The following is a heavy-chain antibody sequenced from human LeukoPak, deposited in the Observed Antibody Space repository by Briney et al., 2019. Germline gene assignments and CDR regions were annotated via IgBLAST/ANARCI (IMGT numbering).Heavy chain of an antibody. Sequence: SETLSLTCTVSGGSISSGGYYWSWIRQHPGKGLEWIGYIYYSGSTYYNPSLKSRVTISVDTSKSQFSLKLSSVTAADTAVYYCARAVVGVTYFDYWGQGTLVTVSS. CDR1: GGSISSGGYY. D-gene: IGHD2-21*02. CDR2: IYYSGST. J-gene: IGHJ4*02. V-gene: IGHV4-31*03. CDR3: ARAVVGVTYFDY.